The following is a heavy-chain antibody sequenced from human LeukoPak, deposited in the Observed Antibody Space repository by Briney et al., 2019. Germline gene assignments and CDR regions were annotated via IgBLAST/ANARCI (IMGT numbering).Heavy chain of an antibody. J-gene: IGHJ4*02. V-gene: IGHV4-39*07. CDR2: IYYSGST. CDR1: GGSISSSSYY. Sequence: SETLSLTCTVSGGSISSSSYYWGWIRQPPGKGLEWIGSIYYSGSTYYNPSLKSRVTISVDTSKNQFSLKLSSVTAADTAVYYCAREGSVAAAAGLDYWGQGTLVTVSS. D-gene: IGHD6-13*01. CDR3: AREGSVAAAAGLDY.